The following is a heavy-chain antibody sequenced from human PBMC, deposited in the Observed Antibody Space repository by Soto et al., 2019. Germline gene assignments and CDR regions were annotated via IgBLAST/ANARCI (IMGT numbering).Heavy chain of an antibody. J-gene: IGHJ5*02. CDR2: ISGSGGST. V-gene: IGHV3-23*01. CDR3: AKADFHSGSSSWFDP. Sequence: VQLLESGGGLVQPGGSLRLSCTVSGFTFSTYAMSWVRRAPGKGLEWVSGISGSGGSTYYADSVKGRFTISRDNSKNTLYLEVNSLRAEDTAVYYCAKADFHSGSSSWFDPWGQGTLVTVSS. CDR1: GFTFSTYA. D-gene: IGHD3-10*01.